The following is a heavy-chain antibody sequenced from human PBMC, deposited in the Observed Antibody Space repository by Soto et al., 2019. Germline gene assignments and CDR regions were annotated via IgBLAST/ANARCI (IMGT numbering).Heavy chain of an antibody. D-gene: IGHD6-13*01. CDR2: INPSGGST. V-gene: IGHV1-46*01. Sequence: ASVKVSCKASGYTFTSYYMHWVRQAPGQGLEWMGIINPSGGSTSYAQKFQGRVTMTRDTSTSTVYMELSSLRSEDTAVYYCARAHPIAAAGNWGYYGMDVWGQGTTVTVSS. CDR1: GYTFTSYY. J-gene: IGHJ6*02. CDR3: ARAHPIAAAGNWGYYGMDV.